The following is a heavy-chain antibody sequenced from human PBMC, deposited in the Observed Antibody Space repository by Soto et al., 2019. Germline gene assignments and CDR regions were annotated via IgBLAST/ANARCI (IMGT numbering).Heavy chain of an antibody. D-gene: IGHD3-9*01. V-gene: IGHV4-59*01. CDR3: ASLKRDYDILTGYYTVYYMDV. CDR2: IYYSGST. CDR1: GGSISSYY. J-gene: IGHJ6*03. Sequence: TSETLSLTCTVSGGSISSYYWSWIRQPPGKGLEWFGYIYYSGSTNYNPSLKSRVTISVDTSKNQFSLKLSSVTAADTAVYYCASLKRDYDILTGYYTVYYMDVWGKGTTVTVSS.